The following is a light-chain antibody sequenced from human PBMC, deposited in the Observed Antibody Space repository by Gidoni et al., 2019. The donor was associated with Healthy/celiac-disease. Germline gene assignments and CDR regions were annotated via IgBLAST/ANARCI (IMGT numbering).Light chain of an antibody. Sequence: DIQMTQSPSSLSASVGDRVTITCQASQDISNYLNWYQQKPGKAPKLLIYDASNLETGVPSRISGSGSGTDFTFTISSLQPEDIATYYCQQYDNLLPYTFGQGTKLEIK. J-gene: IGKJ2*01. CDR2: DAS. V-gene: IGKV1-33*01. CDR1: QDISNY. CDR3: QQYDNLLPYT.